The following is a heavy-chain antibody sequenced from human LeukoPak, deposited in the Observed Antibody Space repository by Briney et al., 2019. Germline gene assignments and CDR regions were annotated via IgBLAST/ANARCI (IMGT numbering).Heavy chain of an antibody. D-gene: IGHD2-2*02. CDR1: GGSISSGSYY. Sequence: SETLSLTCTVSGGSISSGSYYWSWIRQPAGKGLEWIGRIYTSGSTNYNPSLKSRVTISVDTSKNQFSLKLSSVTAADTAVYYCARVFLSESSDVGVVPAAIPLSDAFDIWGQGTMVTVSS. CDR2: IYTSGST. CDR3: ARVFLSESSDVGVVPAAIPLSDAFDI. J-gene: IGHJ3*02. V-gene: IGHV4-61*02.